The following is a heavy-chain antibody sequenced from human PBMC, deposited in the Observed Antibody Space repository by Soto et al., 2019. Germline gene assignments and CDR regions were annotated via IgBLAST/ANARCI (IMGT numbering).Heavy chain of an antibody. CDR3: ARDPRDNEDIVSVPAALSGWFDP. D-gene: IGHD2-2*01. CDR1: GFTFSDYY. Sequence: QVQLVESGGGLVKPGGSLRLSCAASGFTFSDYYMSWIRQAPGKGLEWVSYISSSGSTIYYADSVKGRFTISRDNAKNSLYLQINSLRAEGTAVSYCARDPRDNEDIVSVPAALSGWFDPWGQGTLVTVSS. J-gene: IGHJ5*02. V-gene: IGHV3-11*01. CDR2: ISSSGSTI.